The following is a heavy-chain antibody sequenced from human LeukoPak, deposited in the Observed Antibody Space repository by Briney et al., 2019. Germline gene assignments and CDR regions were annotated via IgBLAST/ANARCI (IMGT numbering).Heavy chain of an antibody. Sequence: TSETLSLTCTVSGYSISSGYYWGWIRQPPGKGLEWIGSIYHSGSTYYNPSLKSRVTISLDTSKNQFSLKLSSVTAADTAVYYCARDLLYAGVWGSYRPAYFDYWGQGTLVTVSS. CDR3: ARDLLYAGVWGSYRPAYFDY. CDR1: GYSISSGYY. V-gene: IGHV4-38-2*02. CDR2: IYHSGST. D-gene: IGHD3-16*02. J-gene: IGHJ4*02.